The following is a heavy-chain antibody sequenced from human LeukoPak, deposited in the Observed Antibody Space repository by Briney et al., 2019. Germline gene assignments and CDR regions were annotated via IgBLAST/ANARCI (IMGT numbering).Heavy chain of an antibody. V-gene: IGHV4-59*01. CDR3: ARGPTIQQFDY. CDR2: IYYSGST. J-gene: IGHJ4*02. CDR1: GGSIISYY. D-gene: IGHD5-18*01. Sequence: SETLSLTCTGSGGSIISYYWSGLRQPPRKGLEWIGYIYYSGSTNYNPSLKSRVTISVDTSKNQFSLKLSSMTAADTAVYYCARGPTIQQFDYWGQGTLVTVSS.